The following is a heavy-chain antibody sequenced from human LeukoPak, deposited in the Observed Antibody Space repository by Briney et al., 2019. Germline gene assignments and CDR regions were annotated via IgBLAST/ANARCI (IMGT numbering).Heavy chain of an antibody. Sequence: GGSLRLSCAASGFTVSSNYMSWVRQAPGKGLEWVSSISSSSSYIYYADSVKGRFTISRDNAKNSLYLQMNSLRAEDTAVYYCARSPPRATVDYWGQGTLVTVSS. J-gene: IGHJ4*02. CDR3: ARSPPRATVDY. D-gene: IGHD5-24*01. CDR1: GFTVSSNY. CDR2: ISSSSSYI. V-gene: IGHV3-21*03.